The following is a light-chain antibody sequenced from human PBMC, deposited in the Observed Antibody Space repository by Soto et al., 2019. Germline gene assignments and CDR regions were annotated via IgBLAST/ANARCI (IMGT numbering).Light chain of an antibody. CDR1: QSVGPNS. J-gene: IGKJ1*01. CDR2: GAS. Sequence: EIVLTQSPGTLSLSPGERATLSCRASQSVGPNSLAWYQQKPGQAPRLLIYGASPRATGIPDRFSGSGSGTVFTLTISRLEPDDFAVFYCQQYGASPRTFGQGTKLEIK. CDR3: QQYGASPRT. V-gene: IGKV3-20*01.